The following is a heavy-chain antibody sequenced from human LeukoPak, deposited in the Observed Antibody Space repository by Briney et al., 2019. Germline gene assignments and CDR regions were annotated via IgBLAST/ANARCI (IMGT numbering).Heavy chain of an antibody. CDR3: ARVNRGDAFDI. CDR2: IWYDGRNK. J-gene: IGHJ3*02. CDR1: GFTFSSYG. V-gene: IGHV3-33*01. D-gene: IGHD3-16*02. Sequence: GGSLRLSCAASGFTFSSYGMHWVRQAPGKGLEWVAVIWYDGRNKFYADSLKGRLTISRDNSKNTLYLQMNSLRAEDTAVYYCARVNRGDAFDIWGQGTLVTVSS.